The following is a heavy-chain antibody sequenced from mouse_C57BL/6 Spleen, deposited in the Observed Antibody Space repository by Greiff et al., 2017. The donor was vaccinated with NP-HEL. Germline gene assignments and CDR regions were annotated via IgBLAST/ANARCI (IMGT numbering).Heavy chain of an antibody. CDR1: GYTFTSYW. CDR3: AREARATVGYFDY. CDR2: INPSNGGT. V-gene: IGHV1-53*01. Sequence: QVQLKQPGTELVKPGASVKLSCKASGYTFTSYWMHWVKQRPGQGLEWIGNINPSNGGTNYNEKFKSKATLTVDKSSSTAYMQLSSLTSEDSAVYYCAREARATVGYFDYWGQGTTLTVSS. D-gene: IGHD1-1*01. J-gene: IGHJ2*01.